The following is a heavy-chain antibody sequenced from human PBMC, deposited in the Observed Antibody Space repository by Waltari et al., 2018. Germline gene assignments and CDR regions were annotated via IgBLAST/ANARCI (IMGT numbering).Heavy chain of an antibody. CDR1: GFTFSFYA. D-gene: IGHD4-17*01. Sequence: QVQLVESGGGVVPPGGSLRLSCAASGFTFSFYALHWVRQAPGKVLEWVAVTSPEGSAKHHADSVKGRFTISRDNSKDTLYLEMNSLRAEDTAVYYCARAYGDYEGGGYWGQGTLVTVSS. J-gene: IGHJ4*02. CDR3: ARAYGDYEGGGY. CDR2: TSPEGSAK. V-gene: IGHV3-30*01.